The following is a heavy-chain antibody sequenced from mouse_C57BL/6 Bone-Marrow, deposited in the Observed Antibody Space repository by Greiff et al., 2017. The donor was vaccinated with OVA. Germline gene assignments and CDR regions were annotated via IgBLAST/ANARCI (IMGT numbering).Heavy chain of an antibody. CDR2: IDPENGDT. V-gene: IGHV14-4*01. D-gene: IGHD2-3*01. CDR1: GFNIKDDY. CDR3: TTSGGYYGY. J-gene: IGHJ3*01. Sequence: VHVKQSGAELVRPGASVKLSCTASGFNIKDDYMHWVKQRPEQGLEWIGWIDPENGDTEYASKFQGKATITADTSSNTAYLQLSSLTSEDTAVDYCTTSGGYYGYWGQGTLVTVSA.